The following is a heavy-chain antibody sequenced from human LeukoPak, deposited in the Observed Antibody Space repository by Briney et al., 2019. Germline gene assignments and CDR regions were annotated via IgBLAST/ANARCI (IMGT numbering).Heavy chain of an antibody. CDR3: ARAPYSADSSATPPAFDI. Sequence: PGGSLRLSSAASGFTVSRHYMSWVRQAPGKGLEWVSIIYSPGGTYYADSVKGRFTISRDNSKNTIYLQMNSLRVEDTAVYYCARAPYSADSSATPPAFDIWGQGTMVTVSS. CDR1: GFTVSRHY. V-gene: IGHV3-53*01. CDR2: IYSPGGT. J-gene: IGHJ3*02. D-gene: IGHD3-22*01.